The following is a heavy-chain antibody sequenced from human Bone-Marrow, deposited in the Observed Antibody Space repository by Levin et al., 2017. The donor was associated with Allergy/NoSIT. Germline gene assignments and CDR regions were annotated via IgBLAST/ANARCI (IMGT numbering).Heavy chain of an antibody. V-gene: IGHV6-1*01. J-gene: IGHJ4*02. CDR3: ARAPIAVPGTWYFDH. D-gene: IGHD6-19*01. CDR1: GDSVSSNDAA. CDR2: TYYRSKWYH. Sequence: KSSETLSLTCAVSGDSVSSNDAAWNWIRQSPSRGLEWLGRTYYRSKWYHDYAASVKSRMSINPDTSKNQFSLQLNSVTPEDTAVYHCARAPIAVPGTWYFDHWGQGVPVTVSS.